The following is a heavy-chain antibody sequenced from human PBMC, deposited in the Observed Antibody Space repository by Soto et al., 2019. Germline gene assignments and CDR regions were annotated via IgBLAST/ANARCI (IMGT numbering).Heavy chain of an antibody. CDR1: GGTFSSYA. V-gene: IGHV1-69*13. CDR2: IIPIFGTA. Sequence: SVKVSCKASGGTFSSYAISWVRQAPGQGLEWMGGIIPIFGTANYAQKFQGRVTITADESTSTAYMELSSLRSEDTAVYYCARGGLTIFGVVIMSNYYYYYGMDVWGQGTTVTVYS. D-gene: IGHD3-3*01. J-gene: IGHJ6*02. CDR3: ARGGLTIFGVVIMSNYYYYYGMDV.